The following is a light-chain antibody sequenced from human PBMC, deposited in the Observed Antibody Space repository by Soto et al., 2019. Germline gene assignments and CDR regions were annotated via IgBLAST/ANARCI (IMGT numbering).Light chain of an antibody. CDR1: SSDVGGYNY. V-gene: IGLV2-14*01. J-gene: IGLJ2*01. Sequence: QSALTQPASISGSPGQSITISCTGTSSDVGGYNYVSWYQQHPSKAPKLMIYDVDNRHSGVSYRFSGSKAGKTAALTISGLQAEDEADYYCSSYTSSSTVVFGGGTKVTVL. CDR3: SSYTSSSTVV. CDR2: DVD.